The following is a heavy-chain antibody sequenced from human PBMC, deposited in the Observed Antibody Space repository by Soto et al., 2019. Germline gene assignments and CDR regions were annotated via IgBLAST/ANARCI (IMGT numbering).Heavy chain of an antibody. Sequence: QVQLQQWGAGLLKPSETLSLTCAVYGGSFSGYYWSWIRQPPGKGLEWIGENNHSGSTNYNPSLKSRVTIAVDTSKNQFSLKLSSVTAADTAVYYCARAPYSSSWGWFDPWGQGTLVTVSS. D-gene: IGHD6-13*01. CDR2: NNHSGST. CDR1: GGSFSGYY. J-gene: IGHJ5*02. V-gene: IGHV4-34*01. CDR3: ARAPYSSSWGWFDP.